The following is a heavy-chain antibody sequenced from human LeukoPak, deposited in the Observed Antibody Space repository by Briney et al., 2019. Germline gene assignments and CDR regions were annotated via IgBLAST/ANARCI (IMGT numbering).Heavy chain of an antibody. CDR1: GGSVNSGDYY. CDR3: AREAITGDHRSFDY. D-gene: IGHD7-27*01. V-gene: IGHV4-61*08. CDR2: IYYSGST. Sequence: SETLSLTCIVSGGSVNSGDYYWSWIRQPPGKGLEWIGYIYYSGSTNYNPSLKSRVTISVDTSKNQFSLKLSSVTAADTAVYYCAREAITGDHRSFDYWGQGTLVTVSS. J-gene: IGHJ4*02.